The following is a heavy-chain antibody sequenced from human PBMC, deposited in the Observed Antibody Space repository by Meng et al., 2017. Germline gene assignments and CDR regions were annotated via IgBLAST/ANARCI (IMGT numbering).Heavy chain of an antibody. CDR2: INSDGSST. Sequence: GESLKISCAASGFTFSSYWMHWVRQAPGKGLGWVARINSDGSSTSYADSVKGRFTISRDKAKNTLYLQMNSLRAEDTAVYYCARFSYGGNSDYWGQGTLVTVSS. CDR1: GFTFSSYW. V-gene: IGHV3-74*01. CDR3: ARFSYGGNSDY. D-gene: IGHD4-23*01. J-gene: IGHJ4*02.